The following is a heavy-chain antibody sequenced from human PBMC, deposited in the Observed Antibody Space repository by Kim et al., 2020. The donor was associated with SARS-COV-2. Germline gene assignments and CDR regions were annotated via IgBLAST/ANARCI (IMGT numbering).Heavy chain of an antibody. Sequence: SVKGRFTISRDNSKNTLYLQMNGLRAEDTAVYYCARGYGDPYYYRYYGMDVWGQGTTVTVSS. CDR3: ARGYGDPYYYRYYGMDV. J-gene: IGHJ6*02. V-gene: IGHV3-30*07. D-gene: IGHD4-17*01.